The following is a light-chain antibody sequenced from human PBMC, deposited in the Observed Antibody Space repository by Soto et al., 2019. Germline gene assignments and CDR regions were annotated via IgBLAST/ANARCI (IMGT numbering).Light chain of an antibody. CDR2: DTT. CDR1: TGAVTNGHY. V-gene: IGLV7-46*01. CDR3: LLSYNGPYV. J-gene: IGLJ1*01. Sequence: QAVVTQEPSLTVSPGGPVTLTCGSSTGAVTNGHYPYWFQQKPGQAPRTLIYDTTHRHSWTPARFSGSLLGGKAALTLSGAQPEYEAEYYCLLSYNGPYVFVTGTKVTVL.